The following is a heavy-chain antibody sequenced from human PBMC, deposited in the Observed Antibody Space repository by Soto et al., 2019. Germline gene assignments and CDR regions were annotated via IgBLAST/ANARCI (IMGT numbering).Heavy chain of an antibody. CDR3: AGEVRSDHYYYYYYGMDV. Sequence: PGGSLRLSCAASGFTFSSYSMNWVRQAPGKGLEWVSSISSNSSYIYYADSVKGRFTISRDNAKNSLYLQMNSLRAEDTAVYYCAGEVRSDHYYYYYYGMDVWGQGTTVTVSS. D-gene: IGHD3-10*01. CDR2: ISSNSSYI. CDR1: GFTFSSYS. J-gene: IGHJ6*02. V-gene: IGHV3-21*01.